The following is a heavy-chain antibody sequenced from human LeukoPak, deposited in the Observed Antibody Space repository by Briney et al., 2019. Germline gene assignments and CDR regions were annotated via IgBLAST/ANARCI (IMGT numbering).Heavy chain of an antibody. D-gene: IGHD6-6*01. J-gene: IGHJ4*02. CDR2: INSDGSST. V-gene: IGHV3-74*01. CDR1: GLTFSSYW. CDR3: ARGYGSSRGWY. Sequence: QAGGSLRLSCAASGLTFSSYWMHWVRQAPGKGLVWVSRINSDGSSTSYADSVKGRFTISRDNAKNTLYLQMNSLRAEDTAVYYCARGYGSSRGWYWGQGTLVTVSS.